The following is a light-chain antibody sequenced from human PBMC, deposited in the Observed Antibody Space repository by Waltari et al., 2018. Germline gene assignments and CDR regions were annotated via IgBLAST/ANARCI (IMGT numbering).Light chain of an antibody. Sequence: DIHMTQSPSSLSASVGDTVTITCRASQGISSYLNWFQQKPGKAPKLLIYAASSLESGVPSRFSGSGSGTEFTLTISSLQPEDFAAYYCLQHNSYPFTFGP. J-gene: IGKJ3*01. CDR2: AAS. CDR3: LQHNSYPFT. V-gene: IGKV1-17*01. CDR1: QGISSY.